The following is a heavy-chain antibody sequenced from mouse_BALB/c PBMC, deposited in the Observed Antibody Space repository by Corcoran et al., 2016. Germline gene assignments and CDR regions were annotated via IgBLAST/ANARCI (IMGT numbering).Heavy chain of an antibody. CDR1: GYTFTEYT. CDR3: ARGREYGNPFAY. D-gene: IGHD2-10*02. CDR2: INPNNGGT. V-gene: IGHV1-18*01. Sequence: EDQLQQSGAELVKPGASVKISCKTAGYTFTEYTMHWVKQSHGKSLEWIGGINPNNGGTSYNQKFKGKATLTVDKSSSTAYMELRSLTSEDSAVYYCARGREYGNPFAYWGQGTLVTVSA. J-gene: IGHJ3*01.